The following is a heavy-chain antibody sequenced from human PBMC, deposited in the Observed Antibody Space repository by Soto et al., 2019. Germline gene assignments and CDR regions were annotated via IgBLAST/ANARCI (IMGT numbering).Heavy chain of an antibody. CDR2: ISYDGSNT. CDR1: GFPLTTYG. CDR3: VGGQYYFDY. D-gene: IGHD3-10*01. J-gene: IGHJ4*02. Sequence: QVQLVESGGGVVQPGKSLRLSCAASGFPLTTYGMHWVREGPAKGLEWVAVISYDGSNTYYADSVKGRFTISRDNSKNTLYLQMNSLRPEDTALYYCVGGQYYFDYRGQGTLVTVSS. V-gene: IGHV3-30*03.